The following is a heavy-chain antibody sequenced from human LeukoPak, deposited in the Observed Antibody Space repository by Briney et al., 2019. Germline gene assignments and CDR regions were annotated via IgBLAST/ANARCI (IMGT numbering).Heavy chain of an antibody. CDR3: AKDLTMVRVVYFDY. V-gene: IGHV3-9*01. CDR2: ISMNSGTK. D-gene: IGHD3-10*01. Sequence: GGSLRLSCAASGFTFTRYAIRWVRQAPGEGREWVSDISMNSGTKSSEAPVKGRFTISRDNAKISLYLQMNSLRVEDTAVYYCAKDLTMVRVVYFDYWGQGTLGTVSS. CDR1: GFTFTRYA. J-gene: IGHJ4*02.